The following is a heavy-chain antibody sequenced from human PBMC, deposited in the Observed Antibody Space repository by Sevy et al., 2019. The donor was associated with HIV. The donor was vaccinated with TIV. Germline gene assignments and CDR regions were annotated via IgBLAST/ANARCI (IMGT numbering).Heavy chain of an antibody. CDR2: ISGYNGNT. CDR3: ARESRNDYADPNDAFDI. V-gene: IGHV1-18*04. D-gene: IGHD4-17*01. J-gene: IGHJ3*02. CDR1: GYAFSSNG. Sequence: ASVKVSCKASGYAFSSNGISWVRRAPGQGLEWMGWISGYNGNTNYTEKFQGRVTMTTDTSTTTAYMELRSLRSDDSAVYYCARESRNDYADPNDAFDIWGQWTMVTVSS.